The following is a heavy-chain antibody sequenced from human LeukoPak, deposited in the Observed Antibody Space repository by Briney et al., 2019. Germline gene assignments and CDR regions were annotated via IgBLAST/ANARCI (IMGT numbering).Heavy chain of an antibody. V-gene: IGHV3-30-3*01. J-gene: IGHJ4*02. Sequence: GRSLRLSCAASGFTFSSYAMHWVRQAPGKGLEWVAVISYDGSNKYYADSVKGRFTISRDNSKNTLYLQMNSLRAEDTAVYYCARSAAPLGYCSSTSCPLYIDYWGQGTLVTVSS. D-gene: IGHD2-2*01. CDR3: ARSAAPLGYCSSTSCPLYIDY. CDR1: GFTFSSYA. CDR2: ISYDGSNK.